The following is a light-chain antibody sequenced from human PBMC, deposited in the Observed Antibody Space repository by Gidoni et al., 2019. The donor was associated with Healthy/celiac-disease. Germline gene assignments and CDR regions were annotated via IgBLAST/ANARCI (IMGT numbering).Light chain of an antibody. CDR1: SLGKSY. CDR3: SSRDISGRQYV. V-gene: IGLV3-19*01. CDR2: SIN. J-gene: IGLJ1*01. Sequence: SSELTQDPAVSVALGQTVTITCHGASLGKSYATWYQQKPGQAPILLLFSINHRPSGIPARFTGSRSGNTASLTIPGAHAEDEADYFCSSRDISGRQYVFGSGTQVTVL.